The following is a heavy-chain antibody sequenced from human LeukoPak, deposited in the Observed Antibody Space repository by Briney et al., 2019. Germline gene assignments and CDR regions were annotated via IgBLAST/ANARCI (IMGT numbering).Heavy chain of an antibody. V-gene: IGHV1-69*05. CDR3: ARDNTVVGATGYFDY. D-gene: IGHD1-26*01. CDR2: IIPIFGTA. J-gene: IGHJ4*02. CDR1: GGTFSSYA. Sequence: SVKVSCKASGGTFSSYAISWVRQAPGQGLEWMGGIIPIFGTANYAQKFQGRVTITTDESTSTAYMELSSLRSEDTAVYYCARDNTVVGATGYFDYWGQGTLVAVSS.